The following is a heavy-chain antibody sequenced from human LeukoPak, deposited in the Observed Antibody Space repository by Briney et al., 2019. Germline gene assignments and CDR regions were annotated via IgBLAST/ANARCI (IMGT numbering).Heavy chain of an antibody. CDR1: GFTFSSYS. V-gene: IGHV3-21*01. CDR2: ISSSSSYI. D-gene: IGHD3-3*01. J-gene: IGHJ4*02. Sequence: QPGGSLRPSCAASGFTFSSYSMNWVRQAPGKGLEWVSSISSSSSYIYYADSVKGRFTISRDNAKNSLYLQMNSLRAEDTAVCYCATSLIYDFWSGYLTHVDYWGQGTLVTVSS. CDR3: ATSLIYDFWSGYLTHVDY.